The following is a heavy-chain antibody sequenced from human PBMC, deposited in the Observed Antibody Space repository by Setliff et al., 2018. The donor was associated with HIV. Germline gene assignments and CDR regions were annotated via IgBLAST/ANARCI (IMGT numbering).Heavy chain of an antibody. D-gene: IGHD3-22*01. J-gene: IGHJ3*02. CDR2: INQDGTEK. CDR3: AREPTYYYESSGPYDAFDI. CDR1: GFTFHTYW. V-gene: IGHV3-7*01. Sequence: GGSLRLSCAVSGFTFHTYWMSWVRQAPGKGLEWVANINQDGTEKHYVDSVTGRFTISRDNSKNLLHLQMHNVRVEDTAVYYCAREPTYYYESSGPYDAFDIWGQGTMVTVSS.